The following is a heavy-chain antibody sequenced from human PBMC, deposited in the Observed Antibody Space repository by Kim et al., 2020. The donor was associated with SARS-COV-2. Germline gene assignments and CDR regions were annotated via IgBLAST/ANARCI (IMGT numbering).Heavy chain of an antibody. CDR1: GYTFTSYA. V-gene: IGHV7-4-1*02. J-gene: IGHJ6*02. CDR2: INTNTGNP. Sequence: ASVKVSCKASGYTFTSYAMNWVRQAPGQGLEWMGWINTNTGNPTYAQGFTGRFVFSLDTSVSTAYLQISSLKAEDTAVYYCARDLLFRFGSRLVIEGNYYYYGMDVWGQGTTVTVSS. CDR3: ARDLLFRFGSRLVIEGNYYYYGMDV. D-gene: IGHD3-9*01.